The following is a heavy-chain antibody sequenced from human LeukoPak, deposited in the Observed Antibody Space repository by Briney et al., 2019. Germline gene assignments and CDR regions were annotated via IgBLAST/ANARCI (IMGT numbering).Heavy chain of an antibody. Sequence: SETLSLTCTVSGGSISSGSYYWSWIRQPAGKGLEWIGRIYTSGRTNYNPSLKSRVTISVDTSKNQFSLKLSSVTAADAAVYYCARERFDYYGSGSYGIDYWGQGTLVTVSS. CDR2: IYTSGRT. D-gene: IGHD3-10*01. CDR1: GGSISSGSYY. J-gene: IGHJ4*02. V-gene: IGHV4-61*02. CDR3: ARERFDYYGSGSYGIDY.